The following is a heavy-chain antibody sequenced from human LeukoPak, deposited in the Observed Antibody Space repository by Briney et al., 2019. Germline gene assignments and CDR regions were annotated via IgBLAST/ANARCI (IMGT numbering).Heavy chain of an antibody. Sequence: GGSLRLSCAASGFTFSGSAMHWVRQAPGKGLEWVSGISGSGGSTYHADSVKGRFTISRDNSKNTLYLQMNSLRAEDTAVYYCAKEPPHLYDYVWGSFDTWGQGTLVTVSS. V-gene: IGHV3-23*01. D-gene: IGHD3-16*01. J-gene: IGHJ5*02. CDR2: ISGSGGST. CDR1: GFTFSGSA. CDR3: AKEPPHLYDYVWGSFDT.